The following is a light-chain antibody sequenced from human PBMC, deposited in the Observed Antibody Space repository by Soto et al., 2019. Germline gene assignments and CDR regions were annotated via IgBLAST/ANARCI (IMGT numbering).Light chain of an antibody. CDR1: QSVSNN. CDR2: HTS. V-gene: IGKV3D-15*01. Sequence: EIVMTQSPATLSVSPGERVTLSCRASQSVSNNLAWYQQKPGQTPRLLIYHTSTRASGIPVRFSASGSGTEFTLTISSLQYEDFAIYYCQQYNDWPMLTFGGGTKVEIK. J-gene: IGKJ4*01. CDR3: QQYNDWPMLT.